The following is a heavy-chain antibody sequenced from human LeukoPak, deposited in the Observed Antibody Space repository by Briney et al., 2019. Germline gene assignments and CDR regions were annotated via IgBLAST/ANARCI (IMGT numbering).Heavy chain of an antibody. CDR1: GYSISSGYY. CDR3: ARATYYYGSGSYLGLIRAIDY. Sequence: PSETLSLTCTVSGYSISSGYYWGWIRQPPGKGLEWIGSIYHSGSTYYNPSLKSRVTISVDTSKNQFSLKLSSVTAADTAVYYCARATYYYGSGSYLGLIRAIDYWGQGTLVTVSS. J-gene: IGHJ4*02. CDR2: IYHSGST. D-gene: IGHD3-10*01. V-gene: IGHV4-38-2*02.